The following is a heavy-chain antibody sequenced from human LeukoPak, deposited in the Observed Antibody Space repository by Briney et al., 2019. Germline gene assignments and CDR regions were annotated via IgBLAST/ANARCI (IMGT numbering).Heavy chain of an antibody. V-gene: IGHV4-31*03. Sequence: SQTLSLTCTVSGGSISSGGYYWSWIRQHPGKGLEWIGYIYYSGSTYYNPSLKSRVTISVDTSKNQFSLKLSSVTAADTAVYYCARARVVVAATPDYFDYWGQGTLVTVSS. CDR1: GGSISSGGYY. J-gene: IGHJ4*02. D-gene: IGHD2-15*01. CDR2: IYYSGST. CDR3: ARARVVVAATPDYFDY.